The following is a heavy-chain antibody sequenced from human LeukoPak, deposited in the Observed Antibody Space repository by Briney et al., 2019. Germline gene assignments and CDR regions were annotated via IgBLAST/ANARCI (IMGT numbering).Heavy chain of an antibody. Sequence: SETLSLTCTVSGGSISSYYWSWIRQPAGKGLEWIGRIYTSGSTNYNPSLKSRVTMSVDTSKNQFSLKLSSVTAADTAVYYCARGYSGYDLKGISDFDYWGQGTLVTVSS. CDR1: GGSISSYY. CDR3: ARGYSGYDLKGISDFDY. D-gene: IGHD5-12*01. J-gene: IGHJ4*02. V-gene: IGHV4-4*07. CDR2: IYTSGST.